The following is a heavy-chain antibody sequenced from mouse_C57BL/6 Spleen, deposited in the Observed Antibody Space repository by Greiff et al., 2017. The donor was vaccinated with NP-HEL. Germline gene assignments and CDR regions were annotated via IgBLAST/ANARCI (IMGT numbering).Heavy chain of an antibody. D-gene: IGHD1-1*01. V-gene: IGHV5-9*01. CDR3: ARLYGSSQSFYWYFDV. J-gene: IGHJ1*03. Sequence: EVKLMESGGGLVKPGGSLKLSCAASGFTFSSYTMSWVRQTPEKRLEWVATISGGGGNTYYPDSVKGRFTISRDNAKNTLYLQMSSLRSEDTALYYCARLYGSSQSFYWYFDVWGTGTTVTVSS. CDR1: GFTFSSYT. CDR2: ISGGGGNT.